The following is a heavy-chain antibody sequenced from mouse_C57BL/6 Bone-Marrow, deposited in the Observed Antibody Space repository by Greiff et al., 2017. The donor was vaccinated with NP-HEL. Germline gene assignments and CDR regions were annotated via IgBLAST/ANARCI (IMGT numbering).Heavy chain of an antibody. CDR1: GFTFSSYG. Sequence: EVKLMESGGDLVKPGGSLKLSCAASGFTFSSYGMSWVRQTPDKRLEWVATISSGGSYTYYPDSVKGRFTISRDNAKNTLYLQMSSLKSEDTAMYYCARPGHDYSWYFDVWGTGTTVTVSS. CDR3: ARPGHDYSWYFDV. J-gene: IGHJ1*03. CDR2: ISSGGSYT. V-gene: IGHV5-6*01. D-gene: IGHD2-4*01.